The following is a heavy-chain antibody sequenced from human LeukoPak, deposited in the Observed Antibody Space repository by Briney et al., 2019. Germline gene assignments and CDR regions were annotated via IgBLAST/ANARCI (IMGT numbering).Heavy chain of an antibody. D-gene: IGHD4-17*01. Sequence: GGSLRLSCAASGFTFSNYPMSWVRQAPGKGLEWVSLISGSGGNTYYVDSVKGRFTISRDNSKNTLYLQLNSLRADDTAVYYCARDRVTITSFDYWGQGTLVTVSS. CDR1: GFTFSNYP. CDR3: ARDRVTITSFDY. V-gene: IGHV3-23*01. CDR2: ISGSGGNT. J-gene: IGHJ4*02.